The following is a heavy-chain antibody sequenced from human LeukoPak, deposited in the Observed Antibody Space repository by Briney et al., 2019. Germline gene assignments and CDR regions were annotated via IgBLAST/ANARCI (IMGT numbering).Heavy chain of an antibody. CDR2: ISSSSYI. CDR3: APQGDDYVWGSYRPNNWFDP. Sequence: GGSLRLSCAASGFTFSSYAMSWVRQAPGKGLEWVSSISSSSYIYYADSVKGRFTISRDNAKNSLYLQMNSLRAEDTAVYYCAPQGDDYVWGSYRPNNWFDPWGQGTLVTVSS. J-gene: IGHJ5*02. D-gene: IGHD3-16*02. CDR1: GFTFSSYA. V-gene: IGHV3-21*01.